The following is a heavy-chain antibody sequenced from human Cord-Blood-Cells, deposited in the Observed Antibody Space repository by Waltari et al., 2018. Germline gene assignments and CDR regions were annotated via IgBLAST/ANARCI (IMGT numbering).Heavy chain of an antibody. J-gene: IGHJ5*02. CDR2: IYYSGST. CDR3: AAGMAAAGTRWFDP. D-gene: IGHD6-13*01. CDR1: GGSISSSSYS. V-gene: IGHV4-39*01. Sequence: QLQLQESGPGLVKPSATLSLTCTVPGGSISSSSYSWGWLRQPPGKGLEWIGSIYYSGSTYYNPSRKSRVTISVDTSKNQFSLKLSSVTAADTAVYYCAAGMAAAGTRWFDPWGQGTLVTVSS.